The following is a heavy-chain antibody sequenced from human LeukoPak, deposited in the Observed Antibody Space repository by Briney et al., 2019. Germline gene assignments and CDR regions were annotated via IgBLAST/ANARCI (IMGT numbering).Heavy chain of an antibody. V-gene: IGHV3-30*09. CDR3: ARDTCSSNICYLDY. D-gene: IGHD2-2*01. J-gene: IGHJ4*02. Sequence: PGGSLTLSCAASGFTFSFYAIHWVRQAPGKGLEWVAVISYDGSNKYYADSVKGRFAISRDNSKNTLYLQMNSLRPEDTAVYYCARDTCSSNICYLDYWGQGTMVTVSS. CDR2: ISYDGSNK. CDR1: GFTFSFYA.